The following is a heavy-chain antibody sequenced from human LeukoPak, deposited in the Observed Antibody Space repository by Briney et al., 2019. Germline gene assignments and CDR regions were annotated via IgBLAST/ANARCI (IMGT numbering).Heavy chain of an antibody. J-gene: IGHJ4*02. V-gene: IGHV3-9*01. CDR2: ISWNSGSI. CDR3: AKDIRVLDYGDYGFGY. Sequence: GGSLRLSCAASGFTFDDYAMHWVRQAPGKGLEWVSGISWNSGSIGYADSVKGRFTISRDNAKNSLYLQMNSLRAEDTALYYCAKDIRVLDYGDYGFGYWGQGTLVTVSS. CDR1: GFTFDDYA. D-gene: IGHD4-17*01.